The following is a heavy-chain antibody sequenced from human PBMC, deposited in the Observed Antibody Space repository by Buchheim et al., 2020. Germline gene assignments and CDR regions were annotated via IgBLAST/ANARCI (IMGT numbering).Heavy chain of an antibody. CDR3: AKVPGTVETLVVITNPWFDP. CDR1: GFTFSSYA. V-gene: IGHV3-23*01. Sequence: EVQLLESGGGLVQPGGSLRLSCAASGFTFSSYAMSWVRQAPGKGLEWVSAISGSGGSTYYADPVKGRFTIFRDNSKNTLYLQMNSLRAEDTAVYYCAKVPGTVETLVVITNPWFDPWGQGTL. D-gene: IGHD3-22*01. J-gene: IGHJ5*02. CDR2: ISGSGGST.